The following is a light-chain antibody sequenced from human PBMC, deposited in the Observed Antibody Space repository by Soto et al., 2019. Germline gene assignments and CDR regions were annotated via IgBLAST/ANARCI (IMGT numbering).Light chain of an antibody. CDR2: PVS. V-gene: IGLV2-14*01. CDR3: SSFTGSTTVI. Sequence: QSALTQPASVSGSPGQSITISCTGTSGDFGFYNYVSWYQHHPGRAPKLIIYPVSNRPSGVSSRFSASKSGNTASLTISGLQPEDEADYYCSSFTGSTTVIFGGGTKLTVL. J-gene: IGLJ2*01. CDR1: SGDFGFYNY.